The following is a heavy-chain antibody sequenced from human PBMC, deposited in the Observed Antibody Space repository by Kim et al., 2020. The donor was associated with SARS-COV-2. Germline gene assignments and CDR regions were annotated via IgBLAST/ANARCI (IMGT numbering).Heavy chain of an antibody. CDR3: ARDGNSGSYGGGAFDY. D-gene: IGHD1-26*01. Sequence: VKGQLTSSRDNSKSQLYLQMNSLRAEDTAVYYCARDGNSGSYGGGAFDYWGQGTLVTVSS. V-gene: IGHV3-30*01. J-gene: IGHJ4*02.